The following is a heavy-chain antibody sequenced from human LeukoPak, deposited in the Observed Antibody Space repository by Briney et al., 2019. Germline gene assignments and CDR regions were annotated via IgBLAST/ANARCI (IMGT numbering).Heavy chain of an antibody. CDR3: ARDLPYGSGTHWFDP. D-gene: IGHD3-10*01. Sequence: PGGSLRLSCAASGFTVSSNYMSWVRQAPGKGLEWASVIYSGGSTYYADSVKGRFTISRDNSKNTLYLQMNSLRAEDTAVYYCARDLPYGSGTHWFDPWGQGTLVTVSS. V-gene: IGHV3-66*01. J-gene: IGHJ5*02. CDR2: IYSGGST. CDR1: GFTVSSNY.